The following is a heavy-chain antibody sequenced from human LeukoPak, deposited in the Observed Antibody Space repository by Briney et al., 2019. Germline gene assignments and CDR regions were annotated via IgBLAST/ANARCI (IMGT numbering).Heavy chain of an antibody. D-gene: IGHD2/OR15-2a*01. V-gene: IGHV4-59*08. CDR2: IYYSGST. J-gene: IGHJ4*02. CDR1: GGSISSYY. Sequence: SETLSLTCTVSGGSISSYYWSWIRQPPGKGLEWIGYIYYSGSTNYNSSFKSRVTISIDTSKNQFSLRLSSVTATDTAVYYCAKIVTAGYYYFDSWGQGTLVTVSS. CDR3: AKIVTAGYYYFDS.